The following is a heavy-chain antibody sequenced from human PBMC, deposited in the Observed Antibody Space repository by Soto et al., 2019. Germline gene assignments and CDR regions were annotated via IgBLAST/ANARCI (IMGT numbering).Heavy chain of an antibody. CDR3: ARVEVGYCSSTSCHIHFDY. Sequence: QVPLVQSGAEVKKPGASVKVSCKASGYTFTSYGISWVRQAPGQGLEWMGWISAYNGNTNYAQKLQGRVTMTTDTSTSTAYMELRSLRSDDTAVYYCARVEVGYCSSTSCHIHFDYWGQGTLVTVSS. D-gene: IGHD2-2*02. V-gene: IGHV1-18*01. J-gene: IGHJ4*02. CDR2: ISAYNGNT. CDR1: GYTFTSYG.